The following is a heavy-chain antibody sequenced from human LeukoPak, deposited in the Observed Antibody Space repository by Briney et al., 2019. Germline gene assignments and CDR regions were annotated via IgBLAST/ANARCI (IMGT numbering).Heavy chain of an antibody. Sequence: AGGSLRLSCAASGFTFDEYAMHWVRQAPGKGLEWVSGISWNSGSIGYADSVKGRFTISRDNAKNSLYLQMNSLRAEDTALYYCAKDKGVRYCSGGSCYSRPVWNGMDVWGQGTTVTVSS. V-gene: IGHV3-9*01. CDR3: AKDKGVRYCSGGSCYSRPVWNGMDV. CDR2: ISWNSGSI. CDR1: GFTFDEYA. D-gene: IGHD2-15*01. J-gene: IGHJ6*02.